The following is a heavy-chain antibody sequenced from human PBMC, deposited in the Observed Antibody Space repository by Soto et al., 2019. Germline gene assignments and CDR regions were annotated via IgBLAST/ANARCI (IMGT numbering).Heavy chain of an antibody. V-gene: IGHV1-18*01. J-gene: IGHJ4*02. CDR1: GYTFTSYG. D-gene: IGHD3-10*01. CDR2: ISAYNGNT. Sequence: ASVKVSCKASGYTFTSYGISWVRQAPGQGLERMRWISAYNGNTNYAQKLQGRVTMTTDTSTSTAYMELRSLRSDDTAVYYCARDLDRLDYYGSGSYDYWGQGTLVTVSS. CDR3: ARDLDRLDYYGSGSYDY.